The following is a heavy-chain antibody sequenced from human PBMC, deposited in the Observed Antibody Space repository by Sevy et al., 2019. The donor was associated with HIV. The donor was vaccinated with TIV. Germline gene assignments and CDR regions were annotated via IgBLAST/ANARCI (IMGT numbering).Heavy chain of an antibody. D-gene: IGHD4-17*01. CDR1: GYTFTSYG. V-gene: IGHV1-18*01. CDR3: ARAPWGLTVTTSGVTDY. CDR2: ISAYNGNT. J-gene: IGHJ4*02. Sequence: ASVKVSCKASGYTFTSYGISWVRQAPGQGLEWMGWISAYNGNTNYAQKLQGRVTMTTDTSTSTAYMELRSLRSDDTAVYYCARAPWGLTVTTSGVTDYWGQGTLVTVSS.